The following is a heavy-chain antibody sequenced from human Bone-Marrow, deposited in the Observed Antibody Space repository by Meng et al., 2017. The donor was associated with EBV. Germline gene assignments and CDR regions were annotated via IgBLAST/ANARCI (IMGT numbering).Heavy chain of an antibody. CDR3: SRDLAGSDDV. D-gene: IGHD5-24*01. CDR1: GFSFSRYW. V-gene: IGHV3-74*01. CDR2: TNEDGRIT. Sequence: EVQLVDAGGALVQPGGSLRLYCVASGFSFSRYWMHWVRQAPGKGLVWVSRTNEDGRITNYADSVKGRFTISRDNTKNRLYLQMDSLRAEDTALYFCSRDLAGSDDVWGQGTLVTVSS. J-gene: IGHJ4*02.